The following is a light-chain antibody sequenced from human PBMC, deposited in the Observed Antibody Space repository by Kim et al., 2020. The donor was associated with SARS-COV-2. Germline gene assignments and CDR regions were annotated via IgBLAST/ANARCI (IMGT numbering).Light chain of an antibody. J-gene: IGLJ2*01. V-gene: IGLV3-21*04. Sequence: GSMAKITGGGNNMGSKSVLWYQEKPGQAAVLVIDYDSDRHSGMPGRFAGSSSGNTATLTISRVEAGDEADYYGQVWDSSSDHPVLSGGTKVTVL. CDR2: YDS. CDR1: NMGSKS. CDR3: QVWDSSSDHPV.